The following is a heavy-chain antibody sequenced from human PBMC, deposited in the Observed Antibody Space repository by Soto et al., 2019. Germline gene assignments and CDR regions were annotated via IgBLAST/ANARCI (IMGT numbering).Heavy chain of an antibody. V-gene: IGHV3-15*01. CDR2: IKSLTDGGAT. CDR1: RFSFSNAW. CDR3: TADLPDNWFDP. D-gene: IGHD3-22*01. Sequence: GGSLRLSCATSRFSFSNAWMNWVRQAPGRGLEWVGRIKSLTDGGATDYAAPVKGRFTITRDDSKDTLYLHMNNLKTEDTATYFCTADLPDNWFDPWGQGTLVTVSS. J-gene: IGHJ5*02.